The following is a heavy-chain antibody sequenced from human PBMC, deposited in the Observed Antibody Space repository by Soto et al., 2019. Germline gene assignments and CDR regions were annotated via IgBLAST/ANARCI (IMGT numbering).Heavy chain of an antibody. D-gene: IGHD5-18*01. CDR1: GYTFTSYA. J-gene: IGHJ6*02. CDR3: ARDGALGYSYGSYYYYYGMDV. CDR2: INPNSGGT. V-gene: IGHV1-2*04. Sequence: ASVKVSCKASGYTFTSYAMHWVRQAPGQGLEWMGWINPNSGGTNYAQKFQGWVTMTRDTSISTAYMELSRLRSDDTAVYYCARDGALGYSYGSYYYYYGMDVWGQGTTVTVSS.